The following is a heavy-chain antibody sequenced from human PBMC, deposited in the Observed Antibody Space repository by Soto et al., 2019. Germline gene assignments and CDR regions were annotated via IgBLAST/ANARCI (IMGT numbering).Heavy chain of an antibody. CDR2: IYHSGST. Sequence: SETLSLTCAVSSGSISSSNWWSWVRQPPGKGLEWIGEIYHSGSTNYNPSLKSRVTISVDTSKNQFSLKLSSVTAADTAVYYCARVKDEWLRLGWAFDIWGQGTMVTVSS. J-gene: IGHJ3*02. D-gene: IGHD5-12*01. V-gene: IGHV4-4*02. CDR1: SGSISSSNW. CDR3: ARVKDEWLRLGWAFDI.